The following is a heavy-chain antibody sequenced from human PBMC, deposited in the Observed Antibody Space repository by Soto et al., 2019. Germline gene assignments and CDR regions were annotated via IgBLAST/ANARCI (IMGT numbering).Heavy chain of an antibody. V-gene: IGHV4-34*01. CDR3: TREYRKQVASHYVMDV. D-gene: IGHD6-6*01. CDR1: GGSFSGYY. CDR2: INHSGST. J-gene: IGHJ6*02. Sequence: SETLSLTCAVYGGSFSGYYWSWIRQPPGKGLEWIGEINHSGSTNYDPSLKSRVTISQDTSKNQFSLKLTSVTAADTAVYYCTREYRKQVASHYVMDVWGQGTTVTVSS.